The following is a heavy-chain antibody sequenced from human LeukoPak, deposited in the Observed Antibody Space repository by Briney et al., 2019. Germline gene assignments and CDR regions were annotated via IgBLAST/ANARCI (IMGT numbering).Heavy chain of an antibody. CDR1: GFTFSNAW. V-gene: IGHV3-15*01. Sequence: GGSLRLSCAVSGFTFSNAWMSWVRQAPGKGLEWVGRIKSKTDGGTVDYAAPVKGRFTISRDDSKNTVYLQMNSLKTEDTAVYYCTTYDFWSGYYDYWGQGTLVTVSS. CDR2: IKSKTDGGTV. J-gene: IGHJ4*02. CDR3: TTYDFWSGYYDY. D-gene: IGHD3-3*01.